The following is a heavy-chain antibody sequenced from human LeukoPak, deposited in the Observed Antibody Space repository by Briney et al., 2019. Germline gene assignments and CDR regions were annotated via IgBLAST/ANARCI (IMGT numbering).Heavy chain of an antibody. CDR1: GFSLITSGMS. D-gene: IGHD3-3*01. V-gene: IGHV2-5*02. CDR2: IYWDDEK. J-gene: IGHJ4*02. Sequence: SGPTLVKPTETLTLTCTVSGFSLITSGMSVGWIRQPPGKALEWLALIYWDDEKRYSPSLRSRLTISRDTSKNQVVLSMTNKDPVDTATYYCARSGYDFWSDYYRVYFNSWGQGTLVTVSS. CDR3: ARSGYDFWSDYYRVYFNS.